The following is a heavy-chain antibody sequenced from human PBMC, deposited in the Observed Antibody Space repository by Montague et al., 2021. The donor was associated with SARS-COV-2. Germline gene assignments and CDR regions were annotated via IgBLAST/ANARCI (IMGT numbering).Heavy chain of an antibody. CDR3: ARDWVLLWFWELNHDAFDI. CDR1: GFTFSSYA. Sequence: SLRLSCAASGFTFSSYAMHWVRQAPGKGLEWVAVISYDGSNKYYXDSVKGRFTISRDNSKNTLYLQMNSLRAEDTAVYYCARDWVLLWFWELNHDAFDIWGQGTMVTVSS. CDR2: ISYDGSNK. J-gene: IGHJ3*02. D-gene: IGHD3-10*01. V-gene: IGHV3-30-3*01.